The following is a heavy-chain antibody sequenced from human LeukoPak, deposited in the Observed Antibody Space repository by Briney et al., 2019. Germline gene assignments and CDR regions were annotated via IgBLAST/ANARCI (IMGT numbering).Heavy chain of an antibody. CDR3: TREFERQLAYDAFDI. CDR1: GDSVSSNSAA. Sequence: SQTLSLTFAISGDSVSSNSAAWNWIRQSPSRGLEWLGRTYYRSKRYNDYAVSVKSRITINPDTSKNQFSLQLNSVTPEDTAVYYCTREFERQLAYDAFDIWGQGTMVTVSS. D-gene: IGHD6-13*01. V-gene: IGHV6-1*01. J-gene: IGHJ3*02. CDR2: TYYRSKRYN.